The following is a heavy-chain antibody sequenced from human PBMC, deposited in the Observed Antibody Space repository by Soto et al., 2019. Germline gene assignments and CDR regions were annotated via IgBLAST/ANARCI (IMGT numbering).Heavy chain of an antibody. CDR3: AIVGEYGSGSYFYV. V-gene: IGHV1-8*01. J-gene: IGHJ6*02. Sequence: ASVKVSCKASGYTFTSYDINWVRQATGQGLEWMGWMNPNSGNTGYAQKFQGRVTMTRNTSISTAYMQLSSLRNEDTAVYYCAIVGEYGSGSYFYVWCPGPTVTDS. CDR1: GYTFTSYD. D-gene: IGHD3-10*01. CDR2: MNPNSGNT.